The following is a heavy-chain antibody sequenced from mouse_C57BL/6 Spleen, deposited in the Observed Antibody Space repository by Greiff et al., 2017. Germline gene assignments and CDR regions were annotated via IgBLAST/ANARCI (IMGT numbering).Heavy chain of an antibody. CDR3: ARSAQADY. V-gene: IGHV1-9*01. Sequence: VQLQQSGAELMKPGASVKLSCKATGYTFTGYWIEWVKQRPGHGLEWIGEILPGSGSTNNNEKFKGKATFTADTSSNTAYMQLSSLTTDDSAIYYCARSAQADYWGQGTTLTVSS. CDR2: ILPGSGST. CDR1: GYTFTGYW. D-gene: IGHD3-2*02. J-gene: IGHJ2*01.